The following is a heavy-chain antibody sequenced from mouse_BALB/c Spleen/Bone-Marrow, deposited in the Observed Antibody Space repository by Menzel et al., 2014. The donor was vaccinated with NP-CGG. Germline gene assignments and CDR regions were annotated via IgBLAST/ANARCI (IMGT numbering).Heavy chain of an antibody. J-gene: IGHJ4*01. V-gene: IGHV1S137*01. D-gene: IGHD2-14*01. CDR1: GYTFTDHA. CDR3: ARSGKVRNAMDY. Sequence: QVQLKHSGAKLVRPGVSVKISCKGSGYTFTDHAIHWVKQSHAKSLEWIGVISGYYGDAIYNQKFKGKATMTVDKSSSTAYMELARLTSEDSAIYYCARSGKVRNAMDYWGQGTSVTVSS. CDR2: ISGYYGDA.